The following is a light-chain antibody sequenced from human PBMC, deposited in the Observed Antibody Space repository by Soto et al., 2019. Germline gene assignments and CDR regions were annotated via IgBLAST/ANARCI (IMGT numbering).Light chain of an antibody. CDR1: ISDIGGYNY. V-gene: IGLV2-14*03. J-gene: IGLJ3*02. CDR2: DVS. Sequence: QSALTQPASVSGSPGQSITISCTGTISDIGGYNYVSWYQQHPGKAPKLMIYDVSNRPSGVSYRFSGSKSGNTASLTISGLQAEDEADYYCCSYISRSTLGVFGGGTKLTVL. CDR3: CSYISRSTLGV.